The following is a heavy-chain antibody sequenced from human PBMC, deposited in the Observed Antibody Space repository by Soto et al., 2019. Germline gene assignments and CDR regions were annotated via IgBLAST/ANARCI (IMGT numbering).Heavy chain of an antibody. CDR3: ATTGGYSGYDDGNYYYYGMDV. V-gene: IGHV1-3*01. CDR2: INAGNGNT. J-gene: IGHJ6*02. D-gene: IGHD5-12*01. Sequence: QVLLVQSGAEVKKPGASVKVSCKASGYTFTSYAMHWVRQAPGQRLEWMGWINAGNGNTKYSQKFQGRVTITRDTSARTAYMELSSLRSEDTAVYYCATTGGYSGYDDGNYYYYGMDVWGQGTTVTVSS. CDR1: GYTFTSYA.